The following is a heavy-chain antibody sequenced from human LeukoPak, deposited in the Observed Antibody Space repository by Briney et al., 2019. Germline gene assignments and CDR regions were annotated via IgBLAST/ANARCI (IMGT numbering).Heavy chain of an antibody. J-gene: IGHJ6*03. CDR2: ISAYNGNT. CDR1: GYTFTSYG. CDR3: ARGTSSSWYPGGEYYYYMDV. D-gene: IGHD6-13*01. Sequence: ASVKVSXKASGYTFTSYGISWVRQAPGQGLEWMGWISAYNGNTNYAQKLHGRVTMTTDTSTSTAYMELRSLRSDDTAVYYCARGTSSSWYPGGEYYYYMDVWGKGTTVTVSS. V-gene: IGHV1-18*01.